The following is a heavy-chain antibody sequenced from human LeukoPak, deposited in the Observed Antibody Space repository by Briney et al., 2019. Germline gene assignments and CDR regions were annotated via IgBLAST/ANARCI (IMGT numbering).Heavy chain of an antibody. CDR3: ARVSSDGSFSDY. V-gene: IGHV3-48*03. J-gene: IGHJ4*02. D-gene: IGHD2-15*01. CDR1: GFTFSSYE. Sequence: PGGSLRLSCAASGFTFSSYEMNWVRQAPGKGLEWVSYISSSGSAIYYADSVKGRFTISRDNAKNSLYLQMNSPRAEDTAVYYCARVSSDGSFSDYWGQGTLVTVSS. CDR2: ISSSGSAI.